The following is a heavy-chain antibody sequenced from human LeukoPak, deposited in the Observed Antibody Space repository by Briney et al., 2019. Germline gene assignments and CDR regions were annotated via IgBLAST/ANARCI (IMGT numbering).Heavy chain of an antibody. CDR1: GGSISSYY. Sequence: SETLSLTCTVSGGSISSYYWSWIRQPAGKGLEWIGRIYTSGSTNYNPSLKSRVTMSVDTSKNQFSLKLSSVTAADTAVYYCARGGYYYDSSGQISFDYWGQGTLVTVSS. V-gene: IGHV4-4*07. J-gene: IGHJ4*02. CDR3: ARGGYYYDSSGQISFDY. CDR2: IYTSGST. D-gene: IGHD3-22*01.